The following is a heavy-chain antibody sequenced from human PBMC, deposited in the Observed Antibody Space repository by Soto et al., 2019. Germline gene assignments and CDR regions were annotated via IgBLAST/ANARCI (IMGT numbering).Heavy chain of an antibody. CDR2: IIPILGIA. CDR1: GGTFSSYT. CDR3: ARGDYYDSSGYYYAVPDY. V-gene: IGHV1-69*02. Sequence: QVQLVQSGAEVKKPGSSVKVSCKASGGTFSSYTISWVRQAPGQVLEWMGRIIPILGIAHYAQKCQGRVTITADKSTSTDYMERSSLRSEDTAVYYCARGDYYDSSGYYYAVPDYWGQGTLVTVSS. D-gene: IGHD3-22*01. J-gene: IGHJ4*02.